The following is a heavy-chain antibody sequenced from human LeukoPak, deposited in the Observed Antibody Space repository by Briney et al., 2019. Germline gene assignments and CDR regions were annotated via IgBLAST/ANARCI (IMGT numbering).Heavy chain of an antibody. CDR3: AREVTHSSGSHTFDN. V-gene: IGHV4-59*12. D-gene: IGHD5-18*01. J-gene: IGHJ4*02. CDR1: GVSINNYY. Sequence: SETLSLTCTVSGVSINNYYWTWIRQPPGKGLEWIGYIYYSGSTNYNPSLKSRVTISVDTSKNQFSLKLNSVTAADTAVFYCAREVTHSSGSHTFDNWGQGTLVTVSS. CDR2: IYYSGST.